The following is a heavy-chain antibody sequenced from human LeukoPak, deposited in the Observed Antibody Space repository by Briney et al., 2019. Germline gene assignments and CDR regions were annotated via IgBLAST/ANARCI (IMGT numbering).Heavy chain of an antibody. V-gene: IGHV4-31*03. CDR1: GGSISSGGYY. D-gene: IGHD2-2*01. CDR3: AKGLSEVTVVPAAIRGRYYFDY. Sequence: TLSLTCTVSGGSISSGGYYWSWIRQHPGKGLEWIGYIYYSGSTYYNPSLKSRVTISVDTSKNQFSLKLSSVTAADTAVYYCAKGLSEVTVVPAAIRGRYYFDYWGQGTLVTVSS. CDR2: IYYSGST. J-gene: IGHJ4*02.